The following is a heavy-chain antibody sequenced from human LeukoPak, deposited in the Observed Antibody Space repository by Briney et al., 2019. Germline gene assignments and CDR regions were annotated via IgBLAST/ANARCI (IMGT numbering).Heavy chain of an antibody. CDR1: GYTFTSYA. J-gene: IGHJ4*02. V-gene: IGHV1-3*01. Sequence: ASVKVSCKASGYTFTSYAMHWVRQAPGQRLEWMGWVNAGNGNTKYSQKFQGRVTITRDTSASTAYMELSSLRSEDTAVYYCARGRLWSNYDYWGQGTLVTVSS. CDR3: ARGRLWSNYDY. D-gene: IGHD5-18*01. CDR2: VNAGNGNT.